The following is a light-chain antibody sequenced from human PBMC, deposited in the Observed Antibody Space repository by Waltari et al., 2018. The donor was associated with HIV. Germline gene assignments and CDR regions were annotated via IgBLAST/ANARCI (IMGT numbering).Light chain of an antibody. V-gene: IGKV3-20*01. CDR3: QQYGGSPPVT. J-gene: IGKJ5*01. CDR1: QRVRSTF. Sequence: EVVLTQSPGTLSLSPGERATLSCRASQRVRSTFLAWYQQTPGQAPRLLIYAASSRATGIPDRFSGSGSGTDFTLTISRLEPEDFAVYYCQQYGGSPPVTFGQGTRLEIK. CDR2: AAS.